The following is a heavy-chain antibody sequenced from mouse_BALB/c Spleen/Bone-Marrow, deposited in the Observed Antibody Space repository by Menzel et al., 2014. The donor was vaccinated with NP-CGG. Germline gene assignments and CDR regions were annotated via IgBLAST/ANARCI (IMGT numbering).Heavy chain of an antibody. D-gene: IGHD4-1*01. Sequence: EVKLMESGGGLVQPGGSRKLSCAASGFTFSSFGMHWVRQAPEKGLEWVAYISSGSTVIFYADTVKGRFTISRDNPKNTLLLQMTSLRSEDTAMYYCARGGNWDDFDVWGAGTTVTVSS. J-gene: IGHJ1*01. V-gene: IGHV5-17*02. CDR1: GFTFSSFG. CDR3: ARGGNWDDFDV. CDR2: ISSGSTVI.